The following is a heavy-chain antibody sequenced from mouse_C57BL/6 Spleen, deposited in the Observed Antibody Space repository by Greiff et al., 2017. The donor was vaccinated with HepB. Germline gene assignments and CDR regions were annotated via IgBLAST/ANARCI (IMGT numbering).Heavy chain of an antibody. Sequence: PVKQSGAELVRPGASVTLSCKASGYTFTDYEMHWVKQTPVHGLEWIGAIDPETGGTAYNQKFKGKAILTADKSSSTAYMELRSLTSEDSAVYYCTRAYYSNYGYFDYWGQGTTLTVSS. D-gene: IGHD2-5*01. J-gene: IGHJ2*01. CDR3: TRAYYSNYGYFDY. CDR1: GYTFTDYE. V-gene: IGHV1-15*01. CDR2: IDPETGGT.